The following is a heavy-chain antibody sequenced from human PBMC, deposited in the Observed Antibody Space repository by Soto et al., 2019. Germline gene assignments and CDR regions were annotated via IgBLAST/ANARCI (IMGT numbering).Heavy chain of an antibody. CDR2: IYYSGST. Sequence: SETLSLTCTVSGGSISSSSYYWGWIRQPPGKGLECIGSIYYSGSTYYNPSLKSRVTISVDTSKNQFSLKLSSVTAADTAVYYCESITAMVPHFDYWGQGTLVTVSX. CDR1: GGSISSSSYY. J-gene: IGHJ4*02. V-gene: IGHV4-39*01. CDR3: ESITAMVPHFDY. D-gene: IGHD5-18*01.